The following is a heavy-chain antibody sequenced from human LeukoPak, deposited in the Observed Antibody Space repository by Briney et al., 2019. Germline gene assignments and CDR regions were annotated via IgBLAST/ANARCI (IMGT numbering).Heavy chain of an antibody. CDR1: GGSISSYY. V-gene: IGHV4-59*01. CDR3: ARTTEGGYTYDYFYYYYMDV. D-gene: IGHD5-18*01. Sequence: SETLSLTCTVSGGSISSYYWSWIRQPPGKGLEWIGYIYYSGSTNYNPSLKRRVTISVDTSKTQFSLNLSSVTAADTAVYFCARTTEGGYTYDYFYYYYMDVWGKGTTVTISS. CDR2: IYYSGST. J-gene: IGHJ6*03.